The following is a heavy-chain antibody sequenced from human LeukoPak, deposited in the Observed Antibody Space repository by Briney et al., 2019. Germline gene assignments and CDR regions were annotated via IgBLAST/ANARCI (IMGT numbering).Heavy chain of an antibody. J-gene: IGHJ4*02. CDR2: TVPAFEKE. Sequence: GSSVKVSCKASGDTFSDYAISWVRQAPGQGLEWMGTTVPAFEKEDYAQTFQGRVTITADESTRTTYMELRSLASDDTAVYYCAREGSGWYGHYFDYWGQGTLVTVSS. CDR3: AREGSGWYGHYFDY. D-gene: IGHD6-19*01. CDR1: GDTFSDYA. V-gene: IGHV1-69*15.